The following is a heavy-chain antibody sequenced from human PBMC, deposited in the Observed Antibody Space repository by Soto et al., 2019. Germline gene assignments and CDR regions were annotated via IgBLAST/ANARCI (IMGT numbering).Heavy chain of an antibody. CDR1: GGSISSYY. CDR3: ARGSSSWEVKYYYYGMDV. V-gene: IGHV4-59*01. Sequence: SETLSLTCTVSGGSISSYYWSWIRQPPGKGLEWIGYIYYSGSTNYNPSLKSRVTISVDTSKNQFSLKLSSVTAADTAVYYCARGSSSWEVKYYYYGMDVSGQGTTVTVSS. J-gene: IGHJ6*02. CDR2: IYYSGST. D-gene: IGHD6-13*01.